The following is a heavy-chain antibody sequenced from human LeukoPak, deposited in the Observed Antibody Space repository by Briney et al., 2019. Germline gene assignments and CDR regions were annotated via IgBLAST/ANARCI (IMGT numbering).Heavy chain of an antibody. Sequence: SETLSLTCTVSGVSISSGDYYWRWIRQPPRKGLEWIGYIYYSGSTYYNPSLKSRVTISVDTSKNQFSLKLSSVTAADTAVYYCARVVWFGELAYYFDYWGQGTLVTVSS. CDR1: GVSISSGDYY. CDR3: ARVVWFGELAYYFDY. CDR2: IYYSGST. V-gene: IGHV4-30-4*01. J-gene: IGHJ4*02. D-gene: IGHD3-10*01.